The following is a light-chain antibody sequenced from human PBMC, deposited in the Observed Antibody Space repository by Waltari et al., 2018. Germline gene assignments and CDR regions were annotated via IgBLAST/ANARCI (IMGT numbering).Light chain of an antibody. Sequence: DIAMTQSPLSLPVTPGEPASISCRSSQSLLQNGYNYLDWYLQKPGQSPQLLISLGSDRASGVPERFSGSASGTDFTQRISRVEAEDVGVYYCMQALETPRTFGQGTKLEI. CDR3: MQALETPRT. CDR1: QSLLQNGYNY. V-gene: IGKV2-28*01. CDR2: LGS. J-gene: IGKJ2*01.